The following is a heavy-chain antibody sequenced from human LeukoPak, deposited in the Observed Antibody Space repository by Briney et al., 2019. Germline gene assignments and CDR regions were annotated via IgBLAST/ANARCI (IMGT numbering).Heavy chain of an antibody. V-gene: IGHV3-7*01. D-gene: IGHD6-19*01. Sequence: GGSLRLSCAASGFTFSSNWLRWVRQAPGKGLEWVANIKQDGSEKYYVDSMKGRFTISRDNAKNSLYLQMNSLRAEDTAVYYCARGRSSVDYWGQRTLVTVSS. J-gene: IGHJ4*02. CDR2: IKQDGSEK. CDR3: ARGRSSVDY. CDR1: GFTFSSNW.